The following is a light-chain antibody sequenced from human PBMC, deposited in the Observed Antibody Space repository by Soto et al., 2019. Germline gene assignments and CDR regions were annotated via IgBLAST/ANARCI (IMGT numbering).Light chain of an antibody. CDR1: SSDVGGYNY. CDR2: EVS. CDR3: ISYALTAYV. V-gene: IGLV2-8*01. Sequence: QSALTQPPSASGSPGQSVTISCTGTSSDVGGYNYVSWHQQHPGKAPKLIIYEVSKRPSGVPDRFSGSKSGNTASLTVSGLQAEDEADYYCISYALTAYVFGTGTKVTVL. J-gene: IGLJ1*01.